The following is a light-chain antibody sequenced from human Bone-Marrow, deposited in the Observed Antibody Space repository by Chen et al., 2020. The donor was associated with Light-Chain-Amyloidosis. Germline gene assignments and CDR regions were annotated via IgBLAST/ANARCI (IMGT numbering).Light chain of an antibody. CDR2: DTY. CDR1: QDVSGT. V-gene: IGKV1-13*02. J-gene: IGKJ2*01. Sequence: AIQLTQSPSSLSASVGDRVTLTCRASQDVSGTVAWYQQRPGEAPKLLIYDTYTLQSGVSARFSASGSGTDFTLTISSLQPGDYGTYFCQHFYSFPYTFGPGTKVGIK. CDR3: QHFYSFPYT.